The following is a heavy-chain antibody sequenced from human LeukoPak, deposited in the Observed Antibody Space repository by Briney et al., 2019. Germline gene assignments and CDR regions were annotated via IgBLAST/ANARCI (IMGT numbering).Heavy chain of an antibody. CDR2: IYYSGST. V-gene: IGHV4-39*07. CDR3: ARVSTVTTPRAFDI. J-gene: IGHJ3*02. Sequence: SETLSLTCTVSGGSISSSSYYWGWIRQPPGKGLEWIGSIYYSGSTYYNPSPKSRVTISVDTSKNQFSLKLSSVTAADTAVYYCARVSTVTTPRAFDIWGQGTMVTVSS. CDR1: GGSISSSSYY. D-gene: IGHD4-17*01.